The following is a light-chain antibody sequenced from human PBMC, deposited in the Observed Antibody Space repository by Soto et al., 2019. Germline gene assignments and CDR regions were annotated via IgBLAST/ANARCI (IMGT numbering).Light chain of an antibody. CDR1: QSISNW. Sequence: DIQMTQSPSILSASVGDRVTITCRASQSISNWLAWYQQKPGKAPKLLIYAASNLDSGVPSRFSGSGSGTEFTLTISRLQPDDFATYFCQQDNSYWAFGQGTKVEIK. CDR2: AAS. V-gene: IGKV1-5*01. J-gene: IGKJ1*01. CDR3: QQDNSYWA.